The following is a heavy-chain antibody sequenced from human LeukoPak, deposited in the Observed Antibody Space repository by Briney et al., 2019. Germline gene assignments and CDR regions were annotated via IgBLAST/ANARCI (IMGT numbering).Heavy chain of an antibody. CDR3: VRQGTNSGYYLLDY. D-gene: IGHD3-22*01. V-gene: IGHV4-34*01. Sequence: SETLSLTCAVYGAALSEYYWSWIRQSPGKGLEWIGEVAHKGPTVYSPTLNRKYNPSFKSRVTMSVDPSKNQLSLKLTSVTVADTATYYCVRQGTNSGYYLLDYWGQGHLVIVSS. CDR1: GAALSEYY. CDR2: VAHKGPTVYSPTLNR. J-gene: IGHJ4*02.